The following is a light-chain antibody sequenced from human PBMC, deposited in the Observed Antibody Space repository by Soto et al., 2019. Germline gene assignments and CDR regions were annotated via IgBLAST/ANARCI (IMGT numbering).Light chain of an antibody. Sequence: QSVLTQPPSASGTPGQRVTISCSGSSSNIGSNYVYWYQQLPGTAPKLLIYSNNQRPSGVPDRFSGSKSGTSASLAISGLRSEDEADYYCAAWDDSLIYVFGTGTKV. J-gene: IGLJ1*01. V-gene: IGLV1-47*02. CDR3: AAWDDSLIYV. CDR2: SNN. CDR1: SSNIGSNY.